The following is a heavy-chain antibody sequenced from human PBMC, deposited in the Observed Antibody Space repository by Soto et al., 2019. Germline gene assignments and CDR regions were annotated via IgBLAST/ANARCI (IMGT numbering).Heavy chain of an antibody. CDR3: ARQEYHYDNDSLGY. CDR1: GYTFTSYL. CDR2: IYPSNSET. Sequence: GESLKISFKASGYTFTSYLICWVRQMPGKGLEWMGIIYPSNSETRFSPSLQGQVTLSADKSIFTAYLQWSSLKASDTAIYYCARQEYHYDNDSLGYWGQGTLVGVSS. J-gene: IGHJ1*01. D-gene: IGHD3-16*01. V-gene: IGHV5-51*01.